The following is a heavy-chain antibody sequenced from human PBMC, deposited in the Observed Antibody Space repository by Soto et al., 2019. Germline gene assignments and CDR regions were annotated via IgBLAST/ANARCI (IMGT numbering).Heavy chain of an antibody. J-gene: IGHJ6*02. D-gene: IGHD3-22*01. CDR1: GFTFSSYD. CDR3: ARSPPGGYHYYYGLDV. V-gene: IGHV3-13*04. Sequence: EVQLVESGGGLVQPGGSLRLSCAASGFTFSSYDMQWVRQATGKGLEWVSAIGTAGDTYYLGSVKGRFTISRENAKNSLYLQMNSQGAGDTAVYYCARSPPGGYHYYYGLDVWGQGTTVTVS. CDR2: IGTAGDT.